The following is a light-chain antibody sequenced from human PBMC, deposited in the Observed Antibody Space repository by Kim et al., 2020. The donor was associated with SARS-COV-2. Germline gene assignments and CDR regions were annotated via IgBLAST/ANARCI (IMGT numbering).Light chain of an antibody. Sequence: SYELTQPLSVSVALGQTARITCGGNNIGSKNVHWYKQKPGQAPVLVIYRDSNRPSGIPERLSGSNSGNTATLTISRAQAGDEADYLCMVWECSNVFCGGT. V-gene: IGLV3-9*01. J-gene: IGLJ2*01. CDR1: NIGSKN. CDR3: MVWECSNV. CDR2: RDS.